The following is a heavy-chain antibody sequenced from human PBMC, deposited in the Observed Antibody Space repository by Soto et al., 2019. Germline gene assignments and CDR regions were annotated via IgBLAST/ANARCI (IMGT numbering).Heavy chain of an antibody. J-gene: IGHJ4*02. CDR2: IYSTGTT. CDR3: AKDGRGSGSHYNSFGY. CDR1: GFTVGNNY. V-gene: IGHV3-53*01. D-gene: IGHD3-10*01. Sequence: EVQLVESGGGLIQPGGSLKLSCAASGFTVGNNYMSWVRQAPGKGLEWVSLIYSTGTTKYADSGKGRFTVSRDNAKNTLYLQMNSLRAEDTAVYYWAKDGRGSGSHYNSFGYWGQGTLVTVSS.